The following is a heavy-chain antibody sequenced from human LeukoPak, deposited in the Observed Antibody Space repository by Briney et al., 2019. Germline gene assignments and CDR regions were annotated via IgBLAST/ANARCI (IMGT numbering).Heavy chain of an antibody. J-gene: IGHJ4*02. V-gene: IGHV1-2*02. Sequence: ASVKVSCKASGYTFTGYYMHWVRQAPGQGLEWMGWINANSGGTDYAQKFQDRVTMTRDTSISADYMELSRLTSDDTAVYYCARDGHGGNSFDFWGQGTLVTVSS. CDR1: GYTFTGYY. D-gene: IGHD4-23*01. CDR2: INANSGGT. CDR3: ARDGHGGNSFDF.